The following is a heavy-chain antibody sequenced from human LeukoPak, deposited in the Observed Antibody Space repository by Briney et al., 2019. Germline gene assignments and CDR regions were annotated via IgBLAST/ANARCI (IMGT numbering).Heavy chain of an antibody. CDR3: ARDHSPGWFGP. D-gene: IGHD1-26*01. CDR2: IKTDGSRT. CDR1: GFPFSSHW. J-gene: IGHJ5*02. Sequence: PGGSLRLSCAASGFPFSSHWMHWVRQAPGKGLEWVSRIKTDGSRTDYADSVKGRFTISRDSAKNTVYLQMNSLGAEDTAVYYCARDHSPGWFGPWGQGTLVTVSS. V-gene: IGHV3-74*01.